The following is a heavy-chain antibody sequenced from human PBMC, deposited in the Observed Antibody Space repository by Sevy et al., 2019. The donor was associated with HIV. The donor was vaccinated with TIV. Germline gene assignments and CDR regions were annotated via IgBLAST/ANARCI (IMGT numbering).Heavy chain of an antibody. J-gene: IGHJ6*02. CDR3: ARGGDYGDYYYYYGMDV. CDR2: ISAYNGNT. D-gene: IGHD4-17*01. CDR1: GYTFTSYG. V-gene: IGHV1-18*01. Sequence: ASVKVSCKASGYTFTSYGISWVRQAPGQGLEWMGWISAYNGNTNYAQKLQGTVTMTTDTSTSTAYMELRSLRSDDTAVYYCARGGDYGDYYYYYGMDVWGQGTTVTVSS.